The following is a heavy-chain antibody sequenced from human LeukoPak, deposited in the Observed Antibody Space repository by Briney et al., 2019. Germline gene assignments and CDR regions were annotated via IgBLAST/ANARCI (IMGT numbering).Heavy chain of an antibody. CDR2: IKQDGSEK. CDR3: ARAGYSYADY. J-gene: IGHJ4*02. V-gene: IGHV3-7*01. Sequence: GGSLRLSCSASGLTFSRRWMSWVRQAPGKGLEWVANIKQDGSEKYYVDSVKGRFTISRDNAKNSLYLQMNSLRAEDTAVYYCARAGYSYADYWGQGTLVTVSS. D-gene: IGHD5-18*01. CDR1: GLTFSRRW.